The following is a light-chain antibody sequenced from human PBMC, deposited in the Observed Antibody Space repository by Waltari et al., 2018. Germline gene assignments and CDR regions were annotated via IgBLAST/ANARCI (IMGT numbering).Light chain of an antibody. J-gene: IGKJ1*01. Sequence: DIEMTQSPSTMSASVGDRVTITCRASQSISGWLAWYQQKPGTAPKLLIYQASTLENGVPSGFSGSGSGTDFTLTINSLQPDDFATYHCQQYDTFPWTFGQGTKVEI. CDR2: QAS. CDR3: QQYDTFPWT. V-gene: IGKV1-5*03. CDR1: QSISGW.